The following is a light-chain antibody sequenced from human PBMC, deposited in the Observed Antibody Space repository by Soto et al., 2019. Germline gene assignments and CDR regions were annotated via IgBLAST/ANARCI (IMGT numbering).Light chain of an antibody. CDR3: QSYARSLGVV. Sequence: QSVLTQAPSVSGAPGQRVTISCTGTSSNIGAGFGVHWYQQLPGTAPKLLIHGNNNRPSGVPDRFSGSKSGTSASLTIGGLQAEDEAHYYCQSYARSLGVVFGGGTKLTVL. V-gene: IGLV1-40*01. J-gene: IGLJ2*01. CDR1: SSNIGAGFG. CDR2: GNN.